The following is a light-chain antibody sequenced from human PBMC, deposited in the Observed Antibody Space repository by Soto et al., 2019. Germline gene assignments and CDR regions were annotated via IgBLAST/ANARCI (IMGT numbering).Light chain of an antibody. CDR1: RSISSNY. J-gene: IGKJ4*01. V-gene: IGKV3-20*01. CDR2: GVT. Sequence: EIVLTQSPATLSLSPVEEATLSCRASRSISSNYVAWYQQKPGQVPRLLIYGVTSRATGIPDRFSGGGSGTDFTLTISRLESEDCAGYYCQQHSSYPRTFCGGTKVDI. CDR3: QQHSSYPRT.